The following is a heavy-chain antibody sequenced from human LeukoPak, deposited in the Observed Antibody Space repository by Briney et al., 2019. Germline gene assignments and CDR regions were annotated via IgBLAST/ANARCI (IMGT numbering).Heavy chain of an antibody. CDR1: GFTFRNYG. Sequence: GRSLRLSCAASGFTFRNYGMHWVRQAPGKGLEWVAIISYDGSNKYHADSVKGRFTISRDNSKSTLYLQMNSLRTEDTAVYFCATLRYGSGSYYADYWGQGTLVTVSS. CDR3: ATLRYGSGSYYADY. CDR2: ISYDGSNK. V-gene: IGHV3-30*03. D-gene: IGHD3-10*01. J-gene: IGHJ4*02.